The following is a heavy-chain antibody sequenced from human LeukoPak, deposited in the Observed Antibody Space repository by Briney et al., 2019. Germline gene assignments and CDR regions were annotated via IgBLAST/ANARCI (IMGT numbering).Heavy chain of an antibody. V-gene: IGHV1-2*02. D-gene: IGHD3-22*01. Sequence: ASVKVSCKSFGYTFTDFHMHWVRQAPGQGVEWMGGINPNSGGTNYAQKCQGRGTITRDTSLSTAYMDFSRLRSDDTALYYCVRDAYYYDSSGIYFDLWGQGTLVTVSS. CDR1: GYTFTDFH. CDR3: VRDAYYYDSSGIYFDL. CDR2: INPNSGGT. J-gene: IGHJ4*02.